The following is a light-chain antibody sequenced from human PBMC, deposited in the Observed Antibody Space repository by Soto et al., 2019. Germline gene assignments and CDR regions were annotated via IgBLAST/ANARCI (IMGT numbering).Light chain of an antibody. Sequence: IVMTQSPATLSVSPGEKATLSCRASQTVYNNLAWYQQKPGQAPRLLVYFASNRATGIPARFSGSGSGTEFSLTISSLQSEDFALYYCQQYTAWPLTFGGGTKVETK. CDR3: QQYTAWPLT. CDR1: QTVYNN. J-gene: IGKJ4*01. V-gene: IGKV3-15*01. CDR2: FAS.